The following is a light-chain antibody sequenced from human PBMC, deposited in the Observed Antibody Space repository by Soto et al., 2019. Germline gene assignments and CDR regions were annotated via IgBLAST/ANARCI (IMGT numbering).Light chain of an antibody. Sequence: DIQMTQSPSSLSAFVGDRVTITCRASKRLIGWLAWYQQRPGSAPKLLIYDASSLEGGVPSRFTGDGSGTEFSLTIASLQPDDFGTYYCQQYKSYPWTFGQGTKVDI. V-gene: IGKV1-5*01. CDR1: KRLIGW. CDR3: QQYKSYPWT. J-gene: IGKJ1*01. CDR2: DAS.